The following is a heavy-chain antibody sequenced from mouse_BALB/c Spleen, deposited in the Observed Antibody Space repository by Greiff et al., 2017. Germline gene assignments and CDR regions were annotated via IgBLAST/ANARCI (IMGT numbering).Heavy chain of an antibody. CDR1: GYTFTSYW. J-gene: IGHJ2*01. Sequence: QVQLQQSGAELAKPGASVKMSCKASGYTFTSYWMHWVKQRPGQGLEWIGYINPSTGYTEYNQKFKDKATLTADKSSSTAYMQLSSLTSEDSAVYYCAREGYEDYFDYWGQGTTLTVSS. V-gene: IGHV1-7*01. CDR3: AREGYEDYFDY. D-gene: IGHD3-1*01. CDR2: INPSTGYT.